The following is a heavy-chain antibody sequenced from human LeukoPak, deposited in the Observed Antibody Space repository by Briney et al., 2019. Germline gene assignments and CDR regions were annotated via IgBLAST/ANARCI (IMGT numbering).Heavy chain of an antibody. CDR1: GYTFTSYG. D-gene: IGHD3-22*01. CDR3: ARDDSSGYYYSGVDY. Sequence: ASVNVSCKASGYTFTSYGISWVRQAPGQGLEWMGWISAYNGNTNYAQKLQGRVTMTTDTSTSTAYMELRSLRSDDTAVYYCARDDSSGYYYSGVDYWGQGTLVTVSS. CDR2: ISAYNGNT. J-gene: IGHJ4*02. V-gene: IGHV1-18*01.